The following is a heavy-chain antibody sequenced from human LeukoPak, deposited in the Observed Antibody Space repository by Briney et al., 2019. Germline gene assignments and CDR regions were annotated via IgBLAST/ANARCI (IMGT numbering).Heavy chain of an antibody. CDR3: ARAPSEIGGYYPEYFRH. CDR1: GFTFSTYW. V-gene: IGHV3-74*01. J-gene: IGHJ1*01. Sequence: PGGSLRLSCAGSGFTFSTYWMHWVRQAPGKGLVWVSRIKSDGGTNYADSVKGRFTISRDNAKKTVSLQMNSLRPEDTGVYYCARAPSEIGGYYPEYFRHWGQGTLVTVSS. CDR2: IKSDGGT. D-gene: IGHD3-22*01.